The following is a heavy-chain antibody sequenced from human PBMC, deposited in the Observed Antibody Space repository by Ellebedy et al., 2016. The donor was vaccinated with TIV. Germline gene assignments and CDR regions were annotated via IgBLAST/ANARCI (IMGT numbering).Heavy chain of an antibody. CDR2: IWYDGSNK. V-gene: IGHV3-33*01. CDR3: ARDLNSAGQLHYFDF. J-gene: IGHJ4*02. Sequence: GESLKISCTTSRFTFSNYGMHWVRQAPGKGLEWVAVIWYDGSNKYYADSVKGRFTISRDNSKNTLFLQMNSLRAEDTAVYYCARDLNSAGQLHYFDFWGQGTLVTVSS. CDR1: RFTFSNYG. D-gene: IGHD6-19*01.